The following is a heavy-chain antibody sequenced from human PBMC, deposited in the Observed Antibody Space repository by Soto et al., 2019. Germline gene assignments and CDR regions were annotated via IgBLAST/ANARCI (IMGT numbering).Heavy chain of an antibody. CDR2: IYYSGST. V-gene: IGHV4-59*01. CDR1: GGSISSYY. D-gene: IGHD6-19*01. CDR3: ARGQQWRDAFDI. J-gene: IGHJ3*02. Sequence: LSLTCTVSGGSISSYYWSWIRQPPGKGLEWIGYIYYSGSTNYNPSLKSRVTISVDTSKNQFSLKLSSVTAADTAVYYCARGQQWRDAFDIWGQGTMVTVSS.